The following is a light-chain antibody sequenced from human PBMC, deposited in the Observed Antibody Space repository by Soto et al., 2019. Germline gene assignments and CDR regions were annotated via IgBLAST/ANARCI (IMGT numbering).Light chain of an antibody. J-gene: IGKJ2*01. CDR1: QSVSSSF. CDR3: QQYGTSPYT. V-gene: IGKV3-20*01. Sequence: EIVLTQSPGTLSLSPGERATLSCRASQSVSSSFLGWYQQKRGQTPRLLIYGAYTRATGTPDRFSGSGSGTDFTLTISRLEPEDFAVYCCQQYGTSPYTFGQGTKLEIK. CDR2: GAY.